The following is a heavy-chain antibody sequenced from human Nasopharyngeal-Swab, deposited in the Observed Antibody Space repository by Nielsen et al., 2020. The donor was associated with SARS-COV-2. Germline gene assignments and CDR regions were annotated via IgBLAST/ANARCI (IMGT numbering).Heavy chain of an antibody. CDR1: GYSIISYA. V-gene: IGHV1-3*01. J-gene: IGHJ3*02. Sequence: ASVKVSCKAYGYSIISYAIHWVRQAPGQGLEWMGWIDGGNGNTKYSQKFQGRLTITRDTSASTAYMELSSLKSEDTAFYFCASTSVTLADPVDIWGQGTVVTISS. CDR3: ASTSVTLADPVDI. D-gene: IGHD4-23*01. CDR2: IDGGNGNT.